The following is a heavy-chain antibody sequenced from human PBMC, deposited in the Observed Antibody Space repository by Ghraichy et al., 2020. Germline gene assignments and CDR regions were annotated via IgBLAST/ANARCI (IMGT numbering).Heavy chain of an antibody. Sequence: GESLNISCAASGFTFRSYWMSWVRQAPNEGLEWVANIKPDGSEQYYVDSVKGRFTISRDNAKNSVHLLMSSLRAEDTAVYYCARGRYSSGQYYFEYWGQGNLVTVTS. J-gene: IGHJ4*02. D-gene: IGHD5-18*01. CDR2: IKPDGSEQ. V-gene: IGHV3-7*04. CDR3: ARGRYSSGQYYFEY. CDR1: GFTFRSYW.